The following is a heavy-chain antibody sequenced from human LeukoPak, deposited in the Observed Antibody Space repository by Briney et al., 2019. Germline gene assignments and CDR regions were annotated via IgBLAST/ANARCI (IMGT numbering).Heavy chain of an antibody. CDR1: GGTFSSYA. CDR3: ASYSSSWYRLIY. D-gene: IGHD6-13*01. Sequence: SVKVSCKASGGTFSSYAISWVRQAPGQGLEWMGGIIPIFGTANYAQKFQGRVTITPDESTITAYMELSSLRSEDTAVYYCASYSSSWYRLIYWGQGTLVTVSS. CDR2: IIPIFGTA. V-gene: IGHV1-69*01. J-gene: IGHJ4*02.